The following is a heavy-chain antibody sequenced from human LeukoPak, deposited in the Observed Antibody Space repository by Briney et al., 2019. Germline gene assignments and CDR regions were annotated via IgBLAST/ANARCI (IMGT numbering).Heavy chain of an antibody. CDR1: GGSISSTTSY. CDR3: AHQPRGSYSIDY. D-gene: IGHD1-26*01. J-gene: IGHJ4*02. V-gene: IGHV4-39*01. Sequence: SETLSLTCTVSGGSISSTTSYWGWIRQPPGKGLEWVGSFYYSGSTSFNPSLKSGVTISADMSKNQFSLKLSSVTAADTAVYYCAHQPRGSYSIDYWGQGTLVTVSS. CDR2: FYYSGST.